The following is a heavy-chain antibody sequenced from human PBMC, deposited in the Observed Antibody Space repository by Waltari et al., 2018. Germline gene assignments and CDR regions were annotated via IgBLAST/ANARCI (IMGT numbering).Heavy chain of an antibody. CDR1: GYSISSGYY. J-gene: IGHJ5*02. CDR3: ARDLGGGAAAGTWFDP. Sequence: QVQLQESGPGLVKPSETLSLTCTVSGYSISSGYYWGWIRQPPGKGLEWIGSIYHSGSTYYNPSLKSRVTISVETSKNQFSLKLSSGTAADTAVYYCARDLGGGAAAGTWFDPWGQGTLVTVSS. CDR2: IYHSGST. V-gene: IGHV4-38-2*02. D-gene: IGHD6-13*01.